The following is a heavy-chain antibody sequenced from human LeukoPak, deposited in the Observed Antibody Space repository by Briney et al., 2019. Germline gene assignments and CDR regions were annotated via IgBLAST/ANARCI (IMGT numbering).Heavy chain of an antibody. J-gene: IGHJ4*02. V-gene: IGHV3-7*01. Sequence: PGGSLRLSCAASGFTFSSYWMTWVRQAPGKGLECVANINQDGSERYYVDSVKGRFTISRDNAKNSLYLQMNSLRAEDTAVYYCARLGAARDYWGQGTLVTVSS. CDR2: INQDGSER. CDR1: GFTFSSYW. D-gene: IGHD6-6*01. CDR3: ARLGAARDY.